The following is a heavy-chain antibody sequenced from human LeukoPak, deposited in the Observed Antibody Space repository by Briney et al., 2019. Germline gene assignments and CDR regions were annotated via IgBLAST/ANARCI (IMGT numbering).Heavy chain of an antibody. Sequence: PGGSLRLSCAGSGFIVSSSYTSWVRQAPGKELEWVSAIYSSGSTDYADSVRGRFTIARDTSKNMVYLQMNSLTAEDTAIYYCARRTGAAPGEFFLHWGQGTLVTVSS. CDR1: GFIVSSSY. V-gene: IGHV3-53*01. CDR3: ARRTGAAPGEFFLH. J-gene: IGHJ1*01. D-gene: IGHD6-19*01. CDR2: IYSSGST.